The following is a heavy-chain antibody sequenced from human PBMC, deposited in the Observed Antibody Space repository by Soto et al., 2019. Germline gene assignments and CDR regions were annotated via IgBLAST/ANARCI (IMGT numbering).Heavy chain of an antibody. J-gene: IGHJ6*02. Sequence: GGSLRLSCGASGFTFSSYAMHWVRQAPGKGLEWVAVISYDGSNKYYADSVKGRFTISRDNSKNTLYLQMNSLRAEDTAVYYCAKERYSSSWYIVNTDYYYYGMDVWGQGTTVTVSS. CDR2: ISYDGSNK. V-gene: IGHV3-30-3*01. CDR1: GFTFSSYA. D-gene: IGHD6-13*01. CDR3: AKERYSSSWYIVNTDYYYYGMDV.